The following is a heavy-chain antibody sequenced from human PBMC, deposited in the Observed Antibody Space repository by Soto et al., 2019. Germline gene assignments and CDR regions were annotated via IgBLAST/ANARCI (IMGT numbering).Heavy chain of an antibody. D-gene: IGHD3-22*01. Sequence: PGGSLRLSCAASGFTFSSYCMHWVRQVPGKGLVWVSRISPDGKNTNYADSVKGRFTISRDNAKNTVFLQMNSLRVEDMAVYYCVRGASSGYYRIDYWGQGALVTVSS. V-gene: IGHV3-74*01. J-gene: IGHJ4*02. CDR2: ISPDGKNT. CDR1: GFTFSSYC. CDR3: VRGASSGYYRIDY.